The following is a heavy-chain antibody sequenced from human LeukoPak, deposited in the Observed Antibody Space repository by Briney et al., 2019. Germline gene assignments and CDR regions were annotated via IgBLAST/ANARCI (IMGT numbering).Heavy chain of an antibody. D-gene: IGHD3-10*01. Sequence: GESLKISCKTSGYIFTNYWIGWVRQMPGKGLEWMGIIYPGDSDTRYSPSFQGQVTISADKSISTAYLQWSSLKASDTAMYYCARHGVRGVIIEDYWGQGTLVTVSS. V-gene: IGHV5-51*01. CDR2: IYPGDSDT. CDR1: GYIFTNYW. J-gene: IGHJ4*02. CDR3: ARHGVRGVIIEDY.